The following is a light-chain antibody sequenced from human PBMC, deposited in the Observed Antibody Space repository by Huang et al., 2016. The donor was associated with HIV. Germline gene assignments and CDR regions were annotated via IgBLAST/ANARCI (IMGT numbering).Light chain of an antibody. V-gene: IGKV3-11*01. CDR1: QSVSTN. CDR3: QQRSNWPPLT. J-gene: IGKJ4*01. Sequence: EIVLTQSPVTLSLSPGDRATLSCRASQSVSTNLAWYQQKPGQAPRLLIYDASSRASGIPARFSGRGSGTDFTLPISSLEPEDFAIYYCQQRSNWPPLTFGGGTKVEMK. CDR2: DAS.